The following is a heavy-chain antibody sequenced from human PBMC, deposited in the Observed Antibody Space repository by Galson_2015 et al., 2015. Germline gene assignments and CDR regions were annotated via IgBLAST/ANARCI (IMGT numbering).Heavy chain of an antibody. CDR2: ISGSGEIT. Sequence: SLRLSCAASGFTFSNYAMSWVRQAPGKGLEWVSVISGSGEITEYADSVKGRFTISRDNAKNTLYLQTNSLRAEDTALYYCAKGRGSGWYEDFQHWGQGTLVTVSS. D-gene: IGHD6-19*01. V-gene: IGHV3-23*01. CDR3: AKGRGSGWYEDFQH. J-gene: IGHJ1*01. CDR1: GFTFSNYA.